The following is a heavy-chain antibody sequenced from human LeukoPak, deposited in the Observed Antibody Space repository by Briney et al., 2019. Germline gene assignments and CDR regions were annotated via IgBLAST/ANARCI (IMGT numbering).Heavy chain of an antibody. CDR3: ASYYYYYYMDV. Sequence: NWVRQAPGKGLEWVSSISSSSSYIYYADSVKGRLTISRDNAKNSLYLEMNSLRAEDTAVYYCASYYYYYYMDVWAKGPRSPSP. CDR2: ISSSSSYI. V-gene: IGHV3-21*01. J-gene: IGHJ6*03.